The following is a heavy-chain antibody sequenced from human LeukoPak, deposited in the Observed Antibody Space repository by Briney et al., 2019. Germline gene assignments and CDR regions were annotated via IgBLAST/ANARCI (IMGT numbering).Heavy chain of an antibody. Sequence: ASVKVSCKASGYTFTSYYMHWVRQAPGQGLEWMGWISAYNGNTNYAQKLQGRVTMTTDTSTSTAYMELRSLRSDDTAVYYCARKGSGSHSFDYWGQGTLVTVSS. CDR1: GYTFTSYY. V-gene: IGHV1-18*04. CDR2: ISAYNGNT. D-gene: IGHD1-26*01. J-gene: IGHJ4*02. CDR3: ARKGSGSHSFDY.